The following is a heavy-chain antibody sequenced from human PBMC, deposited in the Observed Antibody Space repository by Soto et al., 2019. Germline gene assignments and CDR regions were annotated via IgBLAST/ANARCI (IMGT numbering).Heavy chain of an antibody. Sequence: SAPTLVNPTENLTLTFTVSGFALSNPRMGVSWIRQHPRKALDSIANFFSNDQKSYSKSLKSRLTISRDTSKSQVVLTMTNMYPVDTATYYCARIQRISMIVVSKPYFDYWGQGALVTVS. CDR1: GFALSNPRMG. V-gene: IGHV2-26*01. CDR2: FFSNDQK. CDR3: ARIQRISMIVVSKPYFDY. J-gene: IGHJ4*02. D-gene: IGHD3-22*01.